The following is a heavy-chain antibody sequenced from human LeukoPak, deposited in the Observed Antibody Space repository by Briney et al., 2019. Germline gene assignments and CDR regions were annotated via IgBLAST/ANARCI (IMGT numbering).Heavy chain of an antibody. Sequence: KAGASLRLSCAASGFTFSNAWMSWVRQAPGKGLEWVGRIKSKTDGGTTDYAAPVKGRFTISRDDSKNTLYLQMNSLKTEDTAVYYCTTVLEPLDYFDYWGQGTLVTVSS. CDR1: GFTFSNAW. D-gene: IGHD1-1*01. J-gene: IGHJ4*02. V-gene: IGHV3-15*01. CDR3: TTVLEPLDYFDY. CDR2: IKSKTDGGTT.